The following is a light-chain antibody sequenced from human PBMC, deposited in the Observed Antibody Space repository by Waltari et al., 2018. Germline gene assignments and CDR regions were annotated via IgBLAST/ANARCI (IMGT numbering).Light chain of an antibody. Sequence: EIVMTQSPATLSVSPGERATLSCRASQGVSSNLAWYQQKPGQAPRLLNYGASTRATGIPARFSGSGSETEFTLTISSLQSEDFAVYYCQQYYNWPPFTFGPGTKVDIK. J-gene: IGKJ3*01. CDR2: GAS. V-gene: IGKV3-15*01. CDR1: QGVSSN. CDR3: QQYYNWPPFT.